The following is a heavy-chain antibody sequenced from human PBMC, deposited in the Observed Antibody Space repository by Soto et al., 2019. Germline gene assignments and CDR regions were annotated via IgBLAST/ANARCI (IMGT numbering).Heavy chain of an antibody. Sequence: QLQLQESGPGLVKPSETLSLTCTVSGGSFRSSSSYWDWIRQPPGKGLEWIGSIYYSGSTYYNPSLKSRVIISMDKSKNQFSLNVSSVTAADTAVYYCARRRGVVQDGMDVWGQGTTVIVSS. V-gene: IGHV4-39*01. J-gene: IGHJ6*02. D-gene: IGHD3-3*01. CDR3: ARRRGVVQDGMDV. CDR2: IYYSGST. CDR1: GGSFRSSSSY.